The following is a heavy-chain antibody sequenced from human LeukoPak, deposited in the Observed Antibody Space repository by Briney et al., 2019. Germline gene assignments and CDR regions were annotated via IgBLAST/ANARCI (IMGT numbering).Heavy chain of an antibody. CDR3: ARDGTRSYSSRRGRFDY. J-gene: IGHJ4*02. V-gene: IGHV3-30*02. CDR1: GFTFSSYG. Sequence: PGGSLRLSCAASGFTFSSYGMHWVRQAPGKGLEWVAFIRYDGSNKYYADSVKGRFTISRDNSKNTLYLQMNSLRAEDTAVYYCARDGTRSYSSRRGRFDYWGQGTLVTVSS. D-gene: IGHD6-13*01. CDR2: IRYDGSNK.